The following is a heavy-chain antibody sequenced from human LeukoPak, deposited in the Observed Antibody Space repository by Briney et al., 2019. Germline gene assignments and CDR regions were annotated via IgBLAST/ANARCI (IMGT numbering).Heavy chain of an antibody. CDR1: GGSISSGDYY. CDR2: IYYSGST. Sequence: PSETLSLTCTVSGGSISSGDYYWSWIRQPPGKGLEWIGYIYYSGSTNYNPSLKSRVTISVDTSKNQFSLKLSSVTAADTAVYYCARIIAVAGIYYFDYWGQGTLVTVSS. J-gene: IGHJ4*02. V-gene: IGHV4-61*08. CDR3: ARIIAVAGIYYFDY. D-gene: IGHD6-19*01.